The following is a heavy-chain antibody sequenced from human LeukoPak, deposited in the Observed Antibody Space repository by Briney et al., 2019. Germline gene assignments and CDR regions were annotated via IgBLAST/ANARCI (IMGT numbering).Heavy chain of an antibody. V-gene: IGHV3-23*01. CDR1: GFSFSSNA. CDR2: ISGSGDSI. Sequence: PGGSLRLSCTASGFSFSSNAMSWVRQAPGKGLEWGSVISGSGDSIKYADSVQGRFTISRDNSKNTVYLQMNSLRGEDTAVYYCPKVGLWFGYYYYYMDVWGRGTTVTVSS. J-gene: IGHJ6*03. CDR3: PKVGLWFGYYYYYMDV. D-gene: IGHD3-10*01.